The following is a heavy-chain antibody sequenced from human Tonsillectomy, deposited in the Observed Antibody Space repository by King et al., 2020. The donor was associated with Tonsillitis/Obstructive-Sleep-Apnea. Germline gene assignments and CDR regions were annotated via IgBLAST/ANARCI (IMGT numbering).Heavy chain of an antibody. J-gene: IGHJ3*02. Sequence: DVQLVESGGDFVQPGGSLRLSCAASGFTFSSYSMNWVRQAPGKGLEWVSYIIGSSSTIYYADSVKGRFTISRDNAKNSLYLQMNSLGDEDTAMYYCARARGYCSSTSCPIGAFDIWGQGTMVTVSS. CDR1: GFTFSSYS. D-gene: IGHD2-2*01. V-gene: IGHV3-48*02. CDR2: IIGSSSTI. CDR3: ARARGYCSSTSCPIGAFDI.